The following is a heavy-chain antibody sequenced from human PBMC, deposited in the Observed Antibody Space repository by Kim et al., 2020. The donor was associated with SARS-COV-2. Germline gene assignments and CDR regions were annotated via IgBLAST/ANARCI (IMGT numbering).Heavy chain of an antibody. V-gene: IGHV5-51*01. Sequence: GESLKISCKGSGYRFTSYWIGWVRQMPGKGLEWMGIIYPGDSDTRYSPSFQGQVTISADKSISTAYLQWSSLKASDTAMYYCARHSGTVVMGSHYYYYGMCVWGQGTTVTVSS. CDR1: GYRFTSYW. CDR3: ARHSGTVVMGSHYYYYGMCV. CDR2: IYPGDSDT. D-gene: IGHD2-15*01. J-gene: IGHJ6*02.